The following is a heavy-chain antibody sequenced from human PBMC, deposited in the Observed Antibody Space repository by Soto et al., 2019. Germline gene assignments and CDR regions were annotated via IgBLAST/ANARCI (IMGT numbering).Heavy chain of an antibody. CDR3: ARGLTIGGSTVDY. CDR2: IHNNGRT. CDR1: GGSISSGGYY. J-gene: IGHJ4*02. Sequence: QVQLQVSGPGLVKPSQTLSLTCSVSGGSISSGGYYWTWIRQHPGKGLEWIGYIHNNGRTYYNPSLKSRLTISRDTSRNQFSLKLSSVTAADTAVYYCARGLTIGGSTVDYWGQGTLVTVSS. V-gene: IGHV4-31*03. D-gene: IGHD4-17*01.